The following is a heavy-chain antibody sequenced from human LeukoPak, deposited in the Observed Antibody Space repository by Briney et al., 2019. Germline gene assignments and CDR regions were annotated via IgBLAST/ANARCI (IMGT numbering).Heavy chain of an antibody. V-gene: IGHV3-30*02. CDR3: AKETRGSYSDC. J-gene: IGHJ4*02. Sequence: PGGSVRLSCAASGFTFSRSGMHWVRQAPGKGRVWVAFLSYDGSNRYYADSVKGRFTISRDNSKNTLYLQMNSLRAEDKALYYWAKETRGSYSDCWMQGTLVSVCS. CDR2: LSYDGSNR. D-gene: IGHD5-12*01. CDR1: GFTFSRSG.